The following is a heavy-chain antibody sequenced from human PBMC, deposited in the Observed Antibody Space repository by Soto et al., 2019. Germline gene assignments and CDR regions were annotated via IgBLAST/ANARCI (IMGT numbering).Heavy chain of an antibody. V-gene: IGHV1-3*01. CDR3: ARGLGVYVILTGYLVG. CDR2: INAGNGNT. CDR1: GYTFTSYA. D-gene: IGHD3-9*01. J-gene: IGHJ4*02. Sequence: QVQLVQSGAEVKKPGASVKVSCKASGYTFTSYAMHWVRQAPGQRLEWMGWINAGNGNTKYSQKFQGRVTITRDTSACTAYMELSSLRSEDMAVYYCARGLGVYVILTGYLVGWGQLTLVTVSS.